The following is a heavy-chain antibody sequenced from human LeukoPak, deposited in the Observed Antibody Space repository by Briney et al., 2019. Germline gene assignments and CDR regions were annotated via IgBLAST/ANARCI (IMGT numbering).Heavy chain of an antibody. CDR2: ISGSGGST. V-gene: IGHV3-23*01. D-gene: IGHD3-3*01. CDR1: GFTFSSYA. CDR3: AKGTLPDNYDFWSGYLENYYFDY. J-gene: IGHJ4*02. Sequence: GGSLRLSCAASGFTFSSYAMSWVRQAPGKGLEWVSAISGSGGSTYYADSVKGRFTISRDSSKNTLYLQMNSLRAEDTAVYYCAKGTLPDNYDFWSGYLENYYFDYWGQGTLVTVSS.